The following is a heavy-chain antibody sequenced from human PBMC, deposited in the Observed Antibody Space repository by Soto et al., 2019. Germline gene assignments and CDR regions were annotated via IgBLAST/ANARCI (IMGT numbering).Heavy chain of an antibody. V-gene: IGHV1-18*01. CDR1: GYTFTTYG. CDR3: ARALSMAQYYYYMDV. J-gene: IGHJ6*03. CDR2: ISPYNGDT. Sequence: QVQLVQSGPEVKKPGASVKVSCKASGYTFTTYGISWVRQAPGQGLEWMGWISPYNGDTHYAERFQGRLIMTTDTSATSAYMELRTLSSDDRAVYFCARALSMAQYYYYMDVWGKGTTVTVSS.